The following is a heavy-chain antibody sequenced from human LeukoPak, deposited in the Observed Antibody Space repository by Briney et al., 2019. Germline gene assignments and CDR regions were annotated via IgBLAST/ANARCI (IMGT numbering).Heavy chain of an antibody. Sequence: PSETLSLTCAVYGGSFSGYYWSWIRQPPGKGLEWIGEINHSGSTNYNPSLKSRVTISVDTSKNQFSLKLSSVTAADTAVYYCARVAMTTVTNYYYYYGMDVWGQGTTVTVSS. CDR3: ARVAMTTVTNYYYYYGMDV. CDR2: INHSGST. V-gene: IGHV4-34*01. J-gene: IGHJ6*02. CDR1: GGSFSGYY. D-gene: IGHD4-17*01.